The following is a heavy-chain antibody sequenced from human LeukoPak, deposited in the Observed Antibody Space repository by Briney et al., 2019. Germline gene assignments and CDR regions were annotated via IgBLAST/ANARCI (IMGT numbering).Heavy chain of an antibody. Sequence: PGGSLRLSCAASGFTFSSYEMNWIRQPPGKGPEWIGSIFYSGTTYYNPSLKSRVTISLDTSKNQFSLKLSSVTAADTAVYYCARGGYCSSGGSCYSAAFNWFDPWGQGTLVTVS. CDR3: ARGGYCSSGGSCYSAAFNWFDP. CDR1: GFTFSSYE. V-gene: IGHV4-39*01. D-gene: IGHD2-15*01. J-gene: IGHJ5*02. CDR2: IFYSGTT.